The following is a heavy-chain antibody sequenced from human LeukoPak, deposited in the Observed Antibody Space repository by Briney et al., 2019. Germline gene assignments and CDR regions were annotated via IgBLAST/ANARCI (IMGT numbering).Heavy chain of an antibody. CDR1: GFTFSSYG. J-gene: IGHJ4*02. CDR3: ARESSYGDPFDY. CDR2: IWYDGSNK. Sequence: PGGSLRLSCAASGFTFSSYGMHWVRQAPGKGLEWVAVIWYDGSNKYYADSVKGRFTISRDNSKNTLYLQMSSLRAEDTAVYYCARESSYGDPFDYWGQGTLVTVSS. V-gene: IGHV3-33*01. D-gene: IGHD4-17*01.